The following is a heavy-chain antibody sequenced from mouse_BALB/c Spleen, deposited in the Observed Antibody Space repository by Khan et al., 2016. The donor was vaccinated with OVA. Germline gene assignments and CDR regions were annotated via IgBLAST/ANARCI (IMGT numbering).Heavy chain of an antibody. D-gene: IGHD2-1*01. Sequence: QIQLVQSGPELKKPGETVKISCKASGYTFTNYGMNWVKQAPGKGLKWMGWINTYTGEPTYADDFKGRFAFSLETSANTAYLQINNLNNEDTATYFCARSNGNYGFAYWGQGTLVTVSA. CDR1: GYTFTNYG. V-gene: IGHV9-3-1*01. J-gene: IGHJ3*01. CDR2: INTYTGEP. CDR3: ARSNGNYGFAY.